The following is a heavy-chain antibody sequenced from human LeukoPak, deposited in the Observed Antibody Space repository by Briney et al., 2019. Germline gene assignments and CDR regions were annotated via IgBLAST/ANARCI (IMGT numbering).Heavy chain of an antibody. Sequence: GGSLRLSCAASGFAFSSYSMNWVRQAPGKGLEWVSYISSSSSTIYYADSVKGRFTISRDNAKNSLYLQMNSLRAEDTAVYYCVASGYDSSYYYYMDVWGKGTTVTVSS. V-gene: IGHV3-48*01. CDR1: GFAFSSYS. CDR3: VASGYDSSYYYYMDV. CDR2: ISSSSSTI. J-gene: IGHJ6*03. D-gene: IGHD5-12*01.